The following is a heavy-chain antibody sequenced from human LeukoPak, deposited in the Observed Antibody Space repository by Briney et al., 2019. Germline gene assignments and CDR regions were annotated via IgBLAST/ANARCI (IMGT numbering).Heavy chain of an antibody. V-gene: IGHV4-59*08. J-gene: IGHJ6*03. CDR2: IYYSGST. CDR1: GGSISSYY. Sequence: PSETLSLTCTVSGGSISSYYWSWIRQPPGKGLEWIGYIYYSGSTNYNPSLKSRVTISVDTSKNQFSLKLSSVTAADTAVYYCARPRYYYMDVWGKGATVTVSS. CDR3: ARPRYYYMDV.